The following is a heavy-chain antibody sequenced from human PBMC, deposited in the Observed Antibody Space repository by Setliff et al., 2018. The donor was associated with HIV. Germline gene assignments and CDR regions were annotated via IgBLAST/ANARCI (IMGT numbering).Heavy chain of an antibody. CDR3: ASFLVTTVTNQDY. Sequence: SETLSLTCTVYGGSFSNYYTNWIRQPPGKGLEWIGELSPSGTTRSSPSLKSRVTISLDTSKNQFSLKLTSVTAADTAIYYCASFLVTTVTNQDYWGQGTPVTLSS. D-gene: IGHD4-17*01. V-gene: IGHV4-34*01. CDR2: LSPSGTT. CDR1: GGSFSNYY. J-gene: IGHJ4*02.